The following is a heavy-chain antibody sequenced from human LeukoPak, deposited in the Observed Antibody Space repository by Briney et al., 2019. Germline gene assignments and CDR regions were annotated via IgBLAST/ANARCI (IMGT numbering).Heavy chain of an antibody. CDR3: ARPLQLSGSHQSPYYYYMDV. V-gene: IGHV4-39*01. CDR2: IYYSGST. CDR1: VGSISSSSYY. J-gene: IGHJ6*03. Sequence: PSETLSLTCTVSVGSISSSSYYWGWIRQPPGKGLEWIGSIYYSGSTYYNPSLKSRVTISVDTSKNQFSLKLSSVTAADTAVYYCARPLQLSGSHQSPYYYYMDVWGKGTTVTVSS. D-gene: IGHD3-10*01.